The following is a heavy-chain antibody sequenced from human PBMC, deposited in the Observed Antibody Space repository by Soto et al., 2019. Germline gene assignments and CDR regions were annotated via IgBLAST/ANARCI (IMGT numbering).Heavy chain of an antibody. Sequence: ASVKVSCKASGYTFTSYGISWVRQAPGQGLEWMGWISAYNGNTNYAQKLQGRVTMTTDTSTSTAYMELRSLRSDDTAVYYCARVPSGYVDSYAFDIWGQGTMVTVSS. D-gene: IGHD5-12*01. J-gene: IGHJ3*02. CDR1: GYTFTSYG. V-gene: IGHV1-18*01. CDR2: ISAYNGNT. CDR3: ARVPSGYVDSYAFDI.